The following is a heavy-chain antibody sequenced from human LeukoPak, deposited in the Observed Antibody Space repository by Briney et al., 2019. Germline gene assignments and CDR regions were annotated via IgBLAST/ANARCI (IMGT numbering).Heavy chain of an antibody. CDR1: GGSFSGYY. Sequence: SETLSLTCAVYGGSFSGYYWSWIRQPPGKGLEWIGEINHSRSTSYNPSLKSRVTISVDTSKNQFSLKLSSVTAADTAVYYCAXXXXXGXSTFYYFDYWGQGTLVTVSS. CDR3: AXXXXXGXSTFYYFDY. V-gene: IGHV4-34*01. J-gene: IGHJ4*02. CDR2: INHSRST.